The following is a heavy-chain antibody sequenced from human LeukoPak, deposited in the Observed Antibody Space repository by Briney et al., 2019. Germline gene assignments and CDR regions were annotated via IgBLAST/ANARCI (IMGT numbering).Heavy chain of an antibody. D-gene: IGHD3-3*01. V-gene: IGHV4-39*01. CDR2: IYYSGST. CDR1: GGSISSSSYY. J-gene: IGHJ4*02. Sequence: SETLSLTCTVSGGSISSSSYYWGWIRQPPGEGLEWIGSIYYSGSTYYNPSLKSRVTISVDTSKNQFSLKLSSVTAADTAVYYCARKYYDFWSGHFDYWGQGTLVTVSS. CDR3: ARKYYDFWSGHFDY.